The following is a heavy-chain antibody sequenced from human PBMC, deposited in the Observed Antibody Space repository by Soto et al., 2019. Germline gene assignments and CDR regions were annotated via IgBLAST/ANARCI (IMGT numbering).Heavy chain of an antibody. CDR3: ARDPDSSSWSPFDS. CDR2: INAGNGNT. CDR1: GYSFTSYA. J-gene: IGHJ4*02. D-gene: IGHD6-13*01. V-gene: IGHV1-3*01. Sequence: ASVKVSCKASGYSFTSYAMHWVRQAPGQRLEWMGWINAGNGNTKYSQKFQGRVTITRDTSASTAYMELSSLRSEDTAVYYCARDPDSSSWSPFDSWGQGTLVTVSS.